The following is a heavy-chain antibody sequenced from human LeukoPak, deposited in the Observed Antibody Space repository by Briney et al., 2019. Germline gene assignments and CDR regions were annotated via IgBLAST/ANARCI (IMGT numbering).Heavy chain of an antibody. CDR1: GXTFSTYA. V-gene: IGHV3-64D*06. CDR2: ISSDGGGT. Sequence: GGSLRLSCSASGXTFSTYAMHWVRQAPGKGLEYVSSISSDGGGTDYAVSVKGRFTISRDNSKNTLYLQMSSLRPEDTAVYYCVRRYTAYDHWGQGTLVTVSS. CDR3: VRRYTAYDH. D-gene: IGHD5-12*01. J-gene: IGHJ4*02.